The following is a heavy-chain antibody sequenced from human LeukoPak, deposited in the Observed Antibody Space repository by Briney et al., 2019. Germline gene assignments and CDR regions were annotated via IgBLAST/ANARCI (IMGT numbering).Heavy chain of an antibody. CDR3: ARGHPSSVPHYFDY. CDR1: GRSFSGYY. D-gene: IGHD2-2*01. J-gene: IGHJ4*02. CDR2: INHSGST. Sequence: SETLSLTCAVYGRSFSGYYWSWIRQPPGKGLEWIGEINHSGSTNYNPSLKSRVTISVDTSKNQFSLKLSSVTAADTAVYYCARGHPSSVPHYFDYWGQGTLVTVSS. V-gene: IGHV4-34*01.